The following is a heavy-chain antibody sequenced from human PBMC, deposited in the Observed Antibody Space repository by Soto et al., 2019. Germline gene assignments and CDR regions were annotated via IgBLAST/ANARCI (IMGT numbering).Heavy chain of an antibody. CDR2: IYWDDDK. CDR3: AHRIISSGYLAYFDY. CDR1: GFSLSTSGVG. Sequence: QITLKESGPPLVKPTQTLTLTCTFSGFSLSTSGVGVGWIRQPPGKALEWLALIYWDDDKRYSPSLKSRLTTTNDTPKNQVVLTMTNMDPVDTATYYCAHRIISSGYLAYFDYWGQGTLVTVSS. V-gene: IGHV2-5*02. D-gene: IGHD3-22*01. J-gene: IGHJ4*02.